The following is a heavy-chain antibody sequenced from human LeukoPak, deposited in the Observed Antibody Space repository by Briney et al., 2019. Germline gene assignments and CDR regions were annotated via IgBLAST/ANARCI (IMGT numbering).Heavy chain of an antibody. CDR1: GGTFSSYA. CDR3: ARLYDSSGYYDFDY. V-gene: IGHV1-69*05. J-gene: IGHJ4*02. CDR2: IIPIFGTA. D-gene: IGHD3-22*01. Sequence: ASVKVSCKASGGTFSSYAISWVRQAPGQGLEWMGRIIPIFGTANYAQKFQGRVTITTDESTSTAYMELSGLRSEDTAVYYCARLYDSSGYYDFDYWGQGTLVTVSS.